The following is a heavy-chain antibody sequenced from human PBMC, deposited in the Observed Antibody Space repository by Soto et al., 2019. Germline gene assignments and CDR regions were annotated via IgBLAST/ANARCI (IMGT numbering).Heavy chain of an antibody. Sequence: EVQLVESGGGLVQPGGSLRLSCAASGFTFSSKWMGWVRQAPGKGLEWVANINQDGRDKYYVDSVKGRFTISRDNAKNSLYLQMTSLRAEGTAVYYCARHWGWRDAFDVWGQGTVVTVSS. V-gene: IGHV3-7*01. D-gene: IGHD7-27*01. CDR3: ARHWGWRDAFDV. J-gene: IGHJ3*01. CDR2: INQDGRDK. CDR1: GFTFSSKW.